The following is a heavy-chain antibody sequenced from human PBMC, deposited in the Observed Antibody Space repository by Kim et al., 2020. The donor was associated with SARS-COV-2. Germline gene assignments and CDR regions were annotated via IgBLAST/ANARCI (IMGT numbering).Heavy chain of an antibody. CDR1: GFTFSSYW. J-gene: IGHJ6*03. CDR2: IKHDGSEK. D-gene: IGHD2-2*02. Sequence: GGSLRLSCAASGFTFSSYWMSWVRQAPGKGLEWVANIKHDGSEKYYVDSVKGRFTISRDNAKNSLYLQMNSLRAEDTAVYYCARREGYCSSTSCYNDLYYYYYMDVWGKGTTVTVSS. V-gene: IGHV3-7*01. CDR3: ARREGYCSSTSCYNDLYYYYYMDV.